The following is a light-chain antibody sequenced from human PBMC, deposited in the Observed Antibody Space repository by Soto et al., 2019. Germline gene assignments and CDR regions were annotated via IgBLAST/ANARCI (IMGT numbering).Light chain of an antibody. CDR2: EVN. J-gene: IGLJ2*01. Sequence: QSALTQPSSLTGSPGQSITISCTGSSSDVGTYDYVSWYQQHPGKAPKLMIYEVNNRPSGVSDRFSGSKSGNTASLTISGLQAEEEADYYCNSHTTKRYLVFGGGTKVTVL. V-gene: IGLV2-14*01. CDR3: NSHTTKRYLV. CDR1: SSDVGTYDY.